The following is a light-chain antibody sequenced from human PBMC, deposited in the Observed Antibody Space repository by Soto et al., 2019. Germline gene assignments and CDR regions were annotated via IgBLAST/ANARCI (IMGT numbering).Light chain of an antibody. CDR1: SSDVGANNDY. CDR2: EVS. CDR3: SSYAGRDNFV. Sequence: QSVLAQPPSASGSPGQSVTISCTGTSSDVGANNDYVSWYQQHPGKVPKLMIYEVSKRPPGVPDRFSGSKSGNTASLTVSRLQDEDEPAPYCSSYAGRDNFVFGTGTKVTVL. J-gene: IGLJ1*01. V-gene: IGLV2-8*01.